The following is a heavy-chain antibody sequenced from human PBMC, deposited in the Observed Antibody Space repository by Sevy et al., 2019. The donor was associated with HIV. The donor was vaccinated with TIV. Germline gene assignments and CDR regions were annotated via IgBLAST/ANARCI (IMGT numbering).Heavy chain of an antibody. J-gene: IGHJ5*02. Sequence: GGSLRLSCEASGFTFSSYWMHWVRQAPGKGLVWVSRIKTDGSDTSYADSVKGRFTISRDNTKNTLYLQMNSLRAEDTAVYYCARRPTDQSGSYWFDPWGQGTLVTVSS. CDR3: ARRPTDQSGSYWFDP. V-gene: IGHV3-74*01. CDR1: GFTFSSYW. CDR2: IKTDGSDT. D-gene: IGHD1-26*01.